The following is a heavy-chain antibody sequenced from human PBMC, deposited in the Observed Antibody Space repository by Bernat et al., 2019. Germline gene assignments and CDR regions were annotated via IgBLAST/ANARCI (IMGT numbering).Heavy chain of an antibody. CDR2: ISGSGGST. Sequence: EVQLLESGGGLVQPGGSLRLSCAASGFTFSSYAMSWVRQAPGKGLEWVSAISGSGGSTYYADSVKGRFTISRDKTKNTLYLQMNSLRAEDTAVYCCASEIAVAASDPVDYWGQGALVTVSS. V-gene: IGHV3-23*01. D-gene: IGHD6-19*01. CDR3: ASEIAVAASDPVDY. J-gene: IGHJ4*02. CDR1: GFTFSSYA.